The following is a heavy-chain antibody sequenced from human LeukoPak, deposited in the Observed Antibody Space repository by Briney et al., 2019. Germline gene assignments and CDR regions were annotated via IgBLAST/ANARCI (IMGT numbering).Heavy chain of an antibody. CDR1: GFTFSSYA. D-gene: IGHD2-2*01. CDR2: ISYDGSNK. Sequence: GGPLRLSCAASGFTFSSYAMHWVRQAPGKGLEWVAVISYDGSNKYYADSVKGRFTISRDNSKNTLYLQMNSLRAEDTAVYYCARVGYCSSTSCYYYYYYMDVWGKGTTVTVSS. V-gene: IGHV3-30*04. J-gene: IGHJ6*03. CDR3: ARVGYCSSTSCYYYYYYMDV.